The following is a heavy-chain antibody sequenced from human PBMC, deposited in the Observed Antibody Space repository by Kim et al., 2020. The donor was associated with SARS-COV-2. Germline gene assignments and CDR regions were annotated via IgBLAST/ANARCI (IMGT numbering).Heavy chain of an antibody. D-gene: IGHD6-6*01. J-gene: IGHJ6*02. Sequence: VEGRFTISRDNAKNSRYMQMNSLRAEDTAVYYCARDGYSSSSYYYYGMDVWGQGTTVTVSS. V-gene: IGHV3-21*01. CDR3: ARDGYSSSSYYYYGMDV.